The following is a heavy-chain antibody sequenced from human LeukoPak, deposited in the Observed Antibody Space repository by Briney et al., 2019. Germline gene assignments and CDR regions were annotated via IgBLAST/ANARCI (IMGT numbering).Heavy chain of an antibody. V-gene: IGHV3-30*18. Sequence: QSGGSLRLSCAASGFTFSSYGMHWVRQAPGKGLEWVAVISYDGSNKYYADSVKGRFTISRDNSKNTLYLQMNSLRAEDTAVYYCANAILEWPHNDAFDIWGQGTMVTVSS. CDR2: ISYDGSNK. J-gene: IGHJ3*02. D-gene: IGHD3-3*01. CDR3: ANAILEWPHNDAFDI. CDR1: GFTFSSYG.